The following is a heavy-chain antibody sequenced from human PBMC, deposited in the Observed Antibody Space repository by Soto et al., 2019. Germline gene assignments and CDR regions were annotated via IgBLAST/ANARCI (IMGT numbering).Heavy chain of an antibody. CDR3: AKDVDYVYFLGSYRSTGEAFDI. Sequence: PGGSLRLSCAASGFTVSSNYMSWVRQAPGKGLGWVSVIYSGGSTYYADSVKGRFTISRDNSKSTLYLQMNSLRAEDTAVYYCAKDVDYVYFLGSYRSTGEAFDIWGQGTMVTVS. V-gene: IGHV3-53*01. J-gene: IGHJ3*02. CDR2: IYSGGST. CDR1: GFTVSSNY. D-gene: IGHD3-16*02.